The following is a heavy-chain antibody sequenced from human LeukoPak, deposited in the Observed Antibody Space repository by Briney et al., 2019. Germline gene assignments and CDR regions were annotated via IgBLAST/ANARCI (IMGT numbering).Heavy chain of an antibody. Sequence: PSETLSLTCTISGGSISSYYWSWIRQPPGKGLEWIGYIYYSGSTNYNPSLKSRVTISVDTSKNQFSLKLSSVTAADTAVYYCASRYCSGGSCHRGIGDYWGQGTLVTVSS. CDR2: IYYSGST. J-gene: IGHJ4*02. D-gene: IGHD2-15*01. CDR3: ASRYCSGGSCHRGIGDY. CDR1: GGSISSYY. V-gene: IGHV4-59*12.